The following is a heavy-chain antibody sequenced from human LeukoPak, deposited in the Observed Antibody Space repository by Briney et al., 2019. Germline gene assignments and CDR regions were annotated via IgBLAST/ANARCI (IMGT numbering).Heavy chain of an antibody. J-gene: IGHJ4*02. CDR2: IYYSGST. Sequence: SETLSLTCTVSGGSISSYYWSWIRQPPGKGLEWIGYIYYSGSTNYNPSLKSRVTISVDTSKNQFSLKLSSVTAADTAVYYCARGATNFDYWGQGTLVTVSS. V-gene: IGHV4-59*01. CDR1: GGSISSYY. D-gene: IGHD1-14*01. CDR3: ARGATNFDY.